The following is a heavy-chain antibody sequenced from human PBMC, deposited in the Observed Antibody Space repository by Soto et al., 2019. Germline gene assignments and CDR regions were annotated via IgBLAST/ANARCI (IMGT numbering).Heavy chain of an antibody. V-gene: IGHV1-3*01. D-gene: IGHD2-2*01. CDR3: ARDPGYCSSTSCSRKFDY. J-gene: IGHJ4*02. Sequence: QVQLVQSGAEVKKPGASVKVSCKASGYTFTSYAMHWVRQAPGQRLEWMGWINAGNGNTKYSQKFQGRVTITRDTSAGTAYMELSSLRSEDTAVYYCARDPGYCSSTSCSRKFDYWGQGTLVTVSS. CDR2: INAGNGNT. CDR1: GYTFTSYA.